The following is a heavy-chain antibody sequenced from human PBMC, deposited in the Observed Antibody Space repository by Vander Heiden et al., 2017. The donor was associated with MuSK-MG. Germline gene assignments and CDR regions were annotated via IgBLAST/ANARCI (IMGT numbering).Heavy chain of an antibody. J-gene: IGHJ3*02. CDR1: GYIFTTYA. D-gene: IGHD5-12*01. CDR2: INTDTGKS. CDR3: ARESGLAATADDGFDI. V-gene: IGHV7-4-1*01. Sequence: QVQLVQSGSEVKKPGASVKVSCETSGYIFTTYAINWVRQAPGQGLEWMGWINTDTGKSTYAQGFTGRFVFSLDTSVSTAYLQIYGLKAEDTALYYCARESGLAATADDGFDIWGQGAMVTVSS.